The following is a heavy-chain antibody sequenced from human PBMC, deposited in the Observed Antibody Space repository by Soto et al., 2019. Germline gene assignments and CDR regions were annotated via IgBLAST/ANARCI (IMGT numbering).Heavy chain of an antibody. J-gene: IGHJ6*02. CDR3: AKDRGSYDIWSGTQRYYAMDV. V-gene: IGHV3-30*18. D-gene: IGHD3-3*01. CDR2: TSYDGSNT. CDR1: GFIFSRHG. Sequence: QGQLVESGGGVVQPGTSLRLSCAASGFIFSRHGMHWVRQAPGKGLEWVAFTSYDGSNTYYADSVEGRFTISRDNPKNTLFLQMNSLRPNGTALYFCAKDRGSYDIWSGTQRYYAMDVWGQGATVTVSS.